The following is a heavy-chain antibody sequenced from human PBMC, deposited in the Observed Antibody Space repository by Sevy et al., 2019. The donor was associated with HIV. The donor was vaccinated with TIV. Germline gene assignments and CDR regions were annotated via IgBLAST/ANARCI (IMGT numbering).Heavy chain of an antibody. CDR3: AREGSSATNNNWFDP. Sequence: ASVKVSCKASGYTFTSYYMHWVRQAPGQGLEWMGIINPSGGSTSYAQKFQDRVTMTMDTSTSTVYMELSSLRSEDTVVYYCAREGSSATNNNWFDPCGQGTLVTVSS. CDR1: GYTFTSYY. CDR2: INPSGGST. J-gene: IGHJ5*02. D-gene: IGHD6-6*01. V-gene: IGHV1-46*03.